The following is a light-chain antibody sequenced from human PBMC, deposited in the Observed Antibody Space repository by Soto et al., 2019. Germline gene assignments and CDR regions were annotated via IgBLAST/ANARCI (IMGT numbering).Light chain of an antibody. J-gene: IGKJ1*01. V-gene: IGKV1-39*01. CDR1: QAIRND. Sequence: DIQMTQSPSSLSASVGDRVTITCRASQAIRNDVGWYQQKPGKDPKRLIYVASRLESGVPSRFSGSGSGTDFTLTINSLQPEDFATYYCQQGYTTPQTFGQGTKVEIK. CDR3: QQGYTTPQT. CDR2: VAS.